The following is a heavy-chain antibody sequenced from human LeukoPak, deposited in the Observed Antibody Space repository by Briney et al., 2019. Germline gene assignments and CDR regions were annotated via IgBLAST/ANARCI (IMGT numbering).Heavy chain of an antibody. V-gene: IGHV1-69*13. D-gene: IGHD3-22*01. CDR3: ARDLRNYYDSSGLNWFDP. J-gene: IGHJ5*02. Sequence: SVKVSCKASGGTFSSYAISWVRQAPGQGLEWMGGIIPIFGTANYAQKFQGRVTITADESTSTAYMELSSLRSEDTAVYYCARDLRNYYDSSGLNWFDPWGQGTLVTVSS. CDR2: IIPIFGTA. CDR1: GGTFSSYA.